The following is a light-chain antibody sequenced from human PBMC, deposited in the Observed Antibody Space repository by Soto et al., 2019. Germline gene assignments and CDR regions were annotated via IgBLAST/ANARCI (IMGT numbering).Light chain of an antibody. CDR3: QETYSILIT. CDR2: ESS. CDR1: QNIVTY. V-gene: IGKV1-39*01. Sequence: DVQMTQSPSSLSASVGDRVTITCRASQNIVTYLNWYQQKPGKAPKLLIYESSNLQSGVSSRFSGSGSETDFTLTISSLQPEDSATYFCQETYSILITFGQGTRLEIK. J-gene: IGKJ5*01.